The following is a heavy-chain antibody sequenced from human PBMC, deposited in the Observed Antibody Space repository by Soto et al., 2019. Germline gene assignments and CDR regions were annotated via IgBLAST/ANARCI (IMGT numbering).Heavy chain of an antibody. D-gene: IGHD3-10*01. V-gene: IGHV3-11*01. Sequence: QVQLVESGGGLVEPRGSLRLSCAASGFRFSDHYMTWIRQAPGKGLEWVSKISSSGTTMYYADSVKGRFTVSRDNAQNSLYLQMNSLSAEDAAVYYCAGDPYYYGSAFWGQGTLVTVSS. CDR3: AGDPYYYGSAF. CDR1: GFRFSDHY. J-gene: IGHJ4*02. CDR2: ISSSGTTM.